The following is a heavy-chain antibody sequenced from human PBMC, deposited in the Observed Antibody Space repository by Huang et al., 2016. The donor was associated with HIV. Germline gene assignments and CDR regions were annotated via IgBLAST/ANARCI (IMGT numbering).Heavy chain of an antibody. CDR1: GGSIASGPSS. CDR2: IYYTGTT. J-gene: IGHJ6*03. D-gene: IGHD3-3*01. CDR3: ARTSRAGSGDFVPFYHYMDV. V-gene: IGHV4-30-4*08. Sequence: QVQLQESGPGLVKPSQTLSLTCIVSGGSIASGPSSWTWTRQSPGKGLEWIGNIYYTGTTYYNPALKSRGTMLIDTSQNQVSLRLRSVTAADTAVYFCARTSRAGSGDFVPFYHYMDVWGTGTTVAVSS.